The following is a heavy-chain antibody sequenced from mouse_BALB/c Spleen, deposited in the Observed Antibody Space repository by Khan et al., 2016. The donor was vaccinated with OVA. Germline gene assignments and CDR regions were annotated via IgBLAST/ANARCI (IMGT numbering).Heavy chain of an antibody. CDR2: INTYTGEP. CDR1: GHTFTKFG. D-gene: IGHD2-10*01. Sequence: QIQLVQSGPEVKKPGETVKISCKASGHTFTKFGMNWVKQAPGKGLKWMGWINTYTGEPTYADDFNGRFAFSLETSASTAYLQSNNLKNEDTATYFCARPPYFSYVLDNWGQGTSVTVSS. V-gene: IGHV9-3-1*01. J-gene: IGHJ4*01. CDR3: ARPPYFSYVLDN.